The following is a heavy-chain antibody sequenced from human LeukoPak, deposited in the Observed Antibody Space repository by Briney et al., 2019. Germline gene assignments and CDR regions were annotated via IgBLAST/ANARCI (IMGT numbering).Heavy chain of an antibody. CDR2: MNPNSGNT. CDR1: GYTFTSYD. D-gene: IGHD3-22*01. V-gene: IGHV1-8*01. J-gene: IGHJ6*02. Sequence: VASVKVSCKASGYTFTSYDINWVRQATGQGLEWMGWMNPNSGNTGYAQKFQGRVTMTRNTPISTAYMELSSLRSGDTAVYYCARATYYYDSSGYYYYYYGMDVWGQGTTVTVSS. CDR3: ARATYYYDSSGYYYYYYGMDV.